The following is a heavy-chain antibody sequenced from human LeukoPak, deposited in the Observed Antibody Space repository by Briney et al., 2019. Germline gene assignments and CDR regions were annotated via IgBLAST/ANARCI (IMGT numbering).Heavy chain of an antibody. CDR1: GGSISSYY. V-gene: IGHV4-59*01. J-gene: IGHJ5*02. D-gene: IGHD3-22*01. CDR3: ARGESSGSNWFDP. Sequence: SETLSLTCTVSGGSISSYYWNWIRQPPGRGLDWIGYIYYSGSTNYNPSLKSRVTISVDTSKKQFSLKLSSVTAADTAVYYCARGESSGSNWFDPWGQGTLVTVSS. CDR2: IYYSGST.